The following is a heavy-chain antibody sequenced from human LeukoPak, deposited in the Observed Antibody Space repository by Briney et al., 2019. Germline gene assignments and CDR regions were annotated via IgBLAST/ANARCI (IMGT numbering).Heavy chain of an antibody. Sequence: ASVKVSCKPSGYTFTSYAISWLRQAPGQGLEWMGWISTYSGNTNYAQKLQGRITMTIETSTSTAYMELRSLRSDDTAVYYCARGGSLAVAPHQYYFDYWGQGTLVTVSS. CDR3: ARGGSLAVAPHQYYFDY. J-gene: IGHJ4*02. V-gene: IGHV1-18*01. CDR2: ISTYSGNT. D-gene: IGHD6-19*01. CDR1: GYTFTSYA.